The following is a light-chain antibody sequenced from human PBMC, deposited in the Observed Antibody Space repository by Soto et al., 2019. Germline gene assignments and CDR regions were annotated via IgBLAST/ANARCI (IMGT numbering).Light chain of an antibody. CDR3: QQGHGT. CDR2: AS. V-gene: IGKV1-39*01. J-gene: IGKJ1*01. Sequence: DIQMTQSPSSLSASIGDRVTITCRASQSINSDLCWYQQKPGNAPKLLMYASILQGGVPSRFSGSGSGTDFTLTINSLQPEDFATYYCQQGHGTFGQGTKVEVK. CDR1: QSINSD.